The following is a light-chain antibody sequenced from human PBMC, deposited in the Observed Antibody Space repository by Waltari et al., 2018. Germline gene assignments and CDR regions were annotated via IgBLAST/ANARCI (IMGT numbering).Light chain of an antibody. Sequence: QSALTQPASVSGSPGQSITISCTGTSSDIGGYDYVSWYQQHPGKAPKLMIYEVNNRPAGVSNRFSGSKSANTASLTISGLQAEDEADYYCSSYTSRSTPWVFGGGTKLTVL. V-gene: IGLV2-14*01. J-gene: IGLJ3*02. CDR2: EVN. CDR3: SSYTSRSTPWV. CDR1: SSDIGGYDY.